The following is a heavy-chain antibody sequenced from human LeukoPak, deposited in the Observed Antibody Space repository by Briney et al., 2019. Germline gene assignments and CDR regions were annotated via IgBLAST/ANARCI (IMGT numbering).Heavy chain of an antibody. CDR1: GYTFTSYD. D-gene: IGHD1-26*01. CDR2: INADNGDT. Sequence: APVKVSCKASGYTFTSYDINWVRQATGQSLEWMGWINADNGDTKYSQKFQGRVTITRDTFASTAYMELSSLRSEDTAVYYCARGDSGSHWPFDYWGQGTLVTVSS. CDR3: ARGDSGSHWPFDY. V-gene: IGHV1-3*01. J-gene: IGHJ4*02.